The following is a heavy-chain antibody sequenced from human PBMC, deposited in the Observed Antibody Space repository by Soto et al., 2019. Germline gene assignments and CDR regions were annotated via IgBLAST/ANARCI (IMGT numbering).Heavy chain of an antibody. CDR1: GFTFSSYA. V-gene: IGHV3-30-3*01. J-gene: IGHJ6*02. CDR3: ARAQGFYYGMDV. Sequence: QVQLVESGGGVVQPGRSLRLSCAASGFTFSSYAMHWVRQAPGKGLEWVAVISYDGSNKYYADSVKGRFTISRDNSKNTLDLQMNSLRAEDTAVYYCARAQGFYYGMDVWGQGTTVTVSS. CDR2: ISYDGSNK.